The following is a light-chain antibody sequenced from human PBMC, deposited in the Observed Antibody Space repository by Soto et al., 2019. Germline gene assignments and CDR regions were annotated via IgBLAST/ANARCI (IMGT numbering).Light chain of an antibody. J-gene: IGLJ3*02. Sequence: QPVLTQSSSASASLGSSVKLTCTLSSGHSSYIIAWHQQQPGKAPRYLMKLEGSGSYNKGSGVPDRFSGSSSGADRYLTISNLQSEDEAAYYCETWDSNTRVFGGGTKLTVL. V-gene: IGLV4-60*03. CDR3: ETWDSNTRV. CDR1: SGHSSYI. CDR2: LEGSGSY.